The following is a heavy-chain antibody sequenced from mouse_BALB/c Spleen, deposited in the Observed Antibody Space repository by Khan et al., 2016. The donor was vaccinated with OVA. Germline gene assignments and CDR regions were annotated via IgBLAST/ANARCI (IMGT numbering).Heavy chain of an antibody. J-gene: IGHJ1*03. CDR1: GFTFSSFG. V-gene: IGHV5-17*02. Sequence: EVELVESGGGLVQPGGSWKLSCAASGFTFSSFGMYWVRQAPEKGLEWVVCFSSGSSTIYYADTVKGRFTLSRDNPKTTRFLQMHSLRSEDTAMSCCATYGVMDWGTGTTVTVSS. CDR2: FSSGSSTI. CDR3: ATYGVMD. D-gene: IGHD1-1*01.